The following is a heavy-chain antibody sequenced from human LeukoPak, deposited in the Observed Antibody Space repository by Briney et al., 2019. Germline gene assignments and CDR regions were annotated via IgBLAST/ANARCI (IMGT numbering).Heavy chain of an antibody. Sequence: PSETLSLTCTVSGGSISGYYWSWLRQPPGKGLEWIGYIYYSGSTNYNPSLKSRVTISVDTSKSQFSLKLTSVTAADTAVYYCARGDSYTYGQNSDYWGQGTLVTVSS. D-gene: IGHD5-18*01. V-gene: IGHV4-59*01. CDR1: GGSISGYY. CDR2: IYYSGST. CDR3: ARGDSYTYGQNSDY. J-gene: IGHJ4*02.